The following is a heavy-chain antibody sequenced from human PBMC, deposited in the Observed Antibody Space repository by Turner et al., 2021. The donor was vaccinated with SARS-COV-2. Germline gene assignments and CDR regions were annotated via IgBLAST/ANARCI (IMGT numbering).Heavy chain of an antibody. CDR3: ATGVAVAGTPSDYYYYYGMDV. CDR1: GGTFSSYA. D-gene: IGHD6-19*01. Sequence: QVQLVQSGAEVKKPGSSVNVSCKASGGTFSSYAIPWVRQAPGQGLEWMGGIIPIFGTANYAQKFQGRVTITADESTSTAYMELSSLRSEDTAVYYCATGVAVAGTPSDYYYYYGMDVWGQGTTVTVSS. J-gene: IGHJ6*02. CDR2: IIPIFGTA. V-gene: IGHV1-69*01.